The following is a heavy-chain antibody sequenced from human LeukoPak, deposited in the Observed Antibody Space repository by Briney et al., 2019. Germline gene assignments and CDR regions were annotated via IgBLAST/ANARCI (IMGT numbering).Heavy chain of an antibody. V-gene: IGHV4-39*07. CDR2: IYYSGST. D-gene: IGHD2-8*01. J-gene: IGHJ6*03. Sequence: PSETLSLTCTVSGGSISSSSYYWGWIRQPPGKGLEWIGSIYYSGSTNYNPSLKSRVTMSVDTSKNQFSLKLSSVTAADTAVYYCARAKWSYYYYYMDVWGKGTTVTVSS. CDR3: ARAKWSYYYYYMDV. CDR1: GGSISSSSYY.